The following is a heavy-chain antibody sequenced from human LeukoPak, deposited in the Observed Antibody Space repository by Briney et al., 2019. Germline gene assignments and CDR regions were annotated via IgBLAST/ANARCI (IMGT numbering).Heavy chain of an antibody. J-gene: IGHJ6*02. CDR3: ARDYHPLPYSSGWYGGHYYYYYGMDV. CDR1: GFTFSDYY. V-gene: IGHV3-11*01. Sequence: GGSLRLSCAASGFTFSDYYMSWIRQAPGKGLEWVSYISSSGSTIYYADSVKGRFTISRDNAKNSLYLQMNSLRAEDTAVYYCARDYHPLPYSSGWYGGHYYYYYGMDVWGQGTTVTVSS. CDR2: ISSSGSTI. D-gene: IGHD6-19*01.